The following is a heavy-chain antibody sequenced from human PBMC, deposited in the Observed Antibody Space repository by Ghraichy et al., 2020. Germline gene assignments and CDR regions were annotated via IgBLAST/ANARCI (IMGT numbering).Heavy chain of an antibody. D-gene: IGHD2-2*01. V-gene: IGHV3-53*01. CDR1: GLTVSSNH. CDR3: ARYCSSTTCYAVNSGQDY. J-gene: IGHJ4*02. CDR2: LYNGGTT. Sequence: GGSLRLSCAASGLTVSSNHMSWVRQAPGKGLEWVSILYNGGTTNYADSVKGRFTISRDDSKNTLYVQMNSLRAEDTAVYYCARYCSSTTCYAVNSGQDYWGQGTLVTVSS.